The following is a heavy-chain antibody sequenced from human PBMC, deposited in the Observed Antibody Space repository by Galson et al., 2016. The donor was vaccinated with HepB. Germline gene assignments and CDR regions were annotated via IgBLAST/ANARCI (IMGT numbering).Heavy chain of an antibody. CDR3: ATPRGYSYGYWDDTTTDY. CDR2: ISGRGGNT. V-gene: IGHV3-23*01. CDR1: GFTFSSYA. D-gene: IGHD5-18*01. J-gene: IGHJ4*02. Sequence: SLRLSCAASGFTFSSYAMSWVRQAPGKGLEWVSAISGRGGNTYYSDSVKGRFTISRDNSKNTLYLQMNSLRAEDTAVYYCATPRGYSYGYWDDTTTDYWGQGTLVTVSS.